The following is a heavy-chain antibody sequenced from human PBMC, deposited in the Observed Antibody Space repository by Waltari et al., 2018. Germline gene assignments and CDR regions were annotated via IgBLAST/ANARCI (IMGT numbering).Heavy chain of an antibody. CDR2: IYTSGST. CDR1: GGSISSGSYY. J-gene: IGHJ6*03. CDR3: ARLYYYYYMDV. V-gene: IGHV4-61*02. Sequence: QVQLQESGPGMVKPSPTLSLTCTVSGGSISSGSYYWSWIRQPAGKGLEWIGRIYTSGSTNYNPSLKSRVTISVDTSKNQFSLKLSSVTAADTAVYYCARLYYYYYMDVWGKGTTVTVSS.